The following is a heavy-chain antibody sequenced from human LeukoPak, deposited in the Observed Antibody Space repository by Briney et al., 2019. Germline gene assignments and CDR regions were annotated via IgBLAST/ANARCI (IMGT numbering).Heavy chain of an antibody. Sequence: GGSLRLSCAASGFTFSSYAMHWVRQAPGKGLEWVAVISYDGSNKYYADSVKGRFTISRDKSKNTLYLQMNSLRAEDTAVYYCARISYGARDAFDIWGQGTMVTVSS. V-gene: IGHV3-30-3*01. CDR3: ARISYGARDAFDI. CDR2: ISYDGSNK. CDR1: GFTFSSYA. D-gene: IGHD4-17*01. J-gene: IGHJ3*02.